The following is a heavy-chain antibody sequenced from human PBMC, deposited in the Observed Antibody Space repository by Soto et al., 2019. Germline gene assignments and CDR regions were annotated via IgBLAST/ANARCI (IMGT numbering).Heavy chain of an antibody. V-gene: IGHV3-53*01. D-gene: IGHD3-9*01. CDR1: GFTVSNNY. Sequence: GGSLRLSCAASGFTVSNNYMSWVRQAPGKGLEWVSVIYIGGSTYYADSVKGRFTISRDNSKNTLYLQMNSLRAEDTAVYYCAKGSDYDILTGHIDYWGQGTLVTVSS. J-gene: IGHJ4*02. CDR2: IYIGGST. CDR3: AKGSDYDILTGHIDY.